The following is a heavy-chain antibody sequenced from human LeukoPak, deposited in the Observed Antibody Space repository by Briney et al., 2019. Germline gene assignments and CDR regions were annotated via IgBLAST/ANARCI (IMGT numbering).Heavy chain of an antibody. V-gene: IGHV4-34*12. J-gene: IGHJ6*02. Sequence: SETLSLTCAVYGGSFSGYYWRWIRQPPGEGLEWVGEIIYSGSTNFHPSLKSRVTISVDTYKNQSSLKLSSVTTADTAVYHCVKDRPLYAFWSAYYNPTSDYYGMDVWGQGTRVIVTS. D-gene: IGHD3-3*01. CDR1: GGSFSGYY. CDR3: VKDRPLYAFWSAYYNPTSDYYGMDV. CDR2: IIYSGST.